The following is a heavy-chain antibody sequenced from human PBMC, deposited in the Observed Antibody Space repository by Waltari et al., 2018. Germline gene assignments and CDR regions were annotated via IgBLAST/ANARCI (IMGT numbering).Heavy chain of an antibody. CDR3: TTNPPGY. Sequence: EVQLVESGGGLVQSGGSLRLSCADSGSDYWMDWVRQAPGKGLMWVSRVKSDGTSPTYADSMKGRFTVSRDSAKNMLYLQMNSLRAEDTAVYYCTTNPPGYWGQGTLVTVSS. J-gene: IGHJ4*02. CDR1: GSDYW. CDR2: VKSDGTSP. V-gene: IGHV3-74*01.